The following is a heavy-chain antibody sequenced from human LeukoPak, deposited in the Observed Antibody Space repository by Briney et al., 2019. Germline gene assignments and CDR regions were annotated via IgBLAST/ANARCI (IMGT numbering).Heavy chain of an antibody. V-gene: IGHV4-39*07. CDR1: GGSISSRSYY. Sequence: SETLSLTCTVSGGSISSRSYYWGWIRQPPGKGLEWIGSIYYSGSTYYNPSLKSRVTTSVDTSKNQFSLKLSSVTAADTAVYYCARPVAGSYYFDYWGQGTLVTVSS. J-gene: IGHJ4*02. CDR2: IYYSGST. D-gene: IGHD6-19*01. CDR3: ARPVAGSYYFDY.